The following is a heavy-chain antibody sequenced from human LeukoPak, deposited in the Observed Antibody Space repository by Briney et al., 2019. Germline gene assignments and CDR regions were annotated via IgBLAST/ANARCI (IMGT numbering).Heavy chain of an antibody. CDR1: GGSFSGYY. J-gene: IGHJ4*02. CDR2: INHSGST. D-gene: IGHD3-22*01. CDR3: ARAPYYYDSSGYYRRPPFDY. Sequence: SETLSLTCAVYGGSFSGYYWSWIRQPPGKGLEWIGEINHSGSTNYNPSLKSRVTISVDTSKNQFSLKLSSVTAADTAVYYCARAPYYYDSSGYYRRPPFDYWAREPWSPSPQ. V-gene: IGHV4-34*01.